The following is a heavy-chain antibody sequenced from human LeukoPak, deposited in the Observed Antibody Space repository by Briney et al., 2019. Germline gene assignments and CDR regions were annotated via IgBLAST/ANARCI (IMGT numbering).Heavy chain of an antibody. CDR3: ARRSVAVYFDY. J-gene: IGHJ4*02. Sequence: SETLSLTCTVSGGSISSGGYYWSWIRQHPGKGLEWIGYIYYSGSTYYNPSLKSRVTISVDTSKNQFSLKLSSVTAADTAVYYCARRSVAVYFDYWGQGTLVTVSS. D-gene: IGHD6-6*01. CDR2: IYYSGST. V-gene: IGHV4-31*03. CDR1: GGSISSGGYY.